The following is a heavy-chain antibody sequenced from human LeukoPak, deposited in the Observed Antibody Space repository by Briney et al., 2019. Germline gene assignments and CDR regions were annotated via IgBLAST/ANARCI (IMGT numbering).Heavy chain of an antibody. J-gene: IGHJ4*02. CDR1: GFPFSTFP. CDR3: ARDGGYDFWSGYYQDY. CDR2: LSGDGSDT. V-gene: IGHV3-23*01. Sequence: WGSLRLSCQASGFPFSTFPMSWVRQAPGKGLEWVSTLSGDGSDTYYADSVKGRFTISRDTSKDTLFLQMNSLRAEDTAVYYCARDGGYDFWSGYYQDYWGQGTLVTVSS. D-gene: IGHD3-3*01.